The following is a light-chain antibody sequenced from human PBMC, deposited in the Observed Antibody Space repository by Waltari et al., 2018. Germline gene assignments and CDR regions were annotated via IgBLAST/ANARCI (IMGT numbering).Light chain of an antibody. Sequence: QSALTQPASVSGSPGQSTTISCTGTSNDTGSYNLVSWYQHHPGEAPKVMIYEGSQRPSGVSHRFSGSKSGSTASLTISGLQAEDEADYYCCSYAGRSAWVFGGGTKLTVL. CDR1: SNDTGSYNL. CDR3: CSYAGRSAWV. V-gene: IGLV2-23*01. CDR2: EGS. J-gene: IGLJ3*02.